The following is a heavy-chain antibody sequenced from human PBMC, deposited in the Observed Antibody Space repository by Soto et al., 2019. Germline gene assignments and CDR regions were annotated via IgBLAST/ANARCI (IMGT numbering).Heavy chain of an antibody. D-gene: IGHD6-6*01. CDR3: ARVRIAARGNRGYYYYYGMDV. J-gene: IGHJ6*02. CDR2: IYHSGST. V-gene: IGHV4-4*02. CDR1: GGSISSSNW. Sequence: SETLSLTCAVSGGSISSSNWWSWVRQPPGKGLEWIGEIYHSGSTNYNPSLKSRVTISVDKSKNQFSLKLSSVTAADTAVYYCARVRIAARGNRGYYYYYGMDVWGQGTTVTVSS.